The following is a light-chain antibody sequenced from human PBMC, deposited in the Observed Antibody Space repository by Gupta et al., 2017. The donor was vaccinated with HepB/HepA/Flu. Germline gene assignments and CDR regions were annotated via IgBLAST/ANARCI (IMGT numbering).Light chain of an antibody. CDR2: EVS. J-gene: IGKJ1*01. CDR1: QYIGTR. Sequence: DIQMTQSPSTLPASIGDRLTITCRASQYIGTRLAWYQQKPGKAPKLLISEVSTLDSGVPSRFSGSASGTDFTLTIDGLQPDDFATYHCQQYKSTWTFGQGTKVEFK. CDR3: QQYKSTWT. V-gene: IGKV1-5*03.